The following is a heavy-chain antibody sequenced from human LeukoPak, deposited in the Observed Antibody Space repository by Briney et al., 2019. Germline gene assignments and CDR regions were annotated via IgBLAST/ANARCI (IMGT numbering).Heavy chain of an antibody. J-gene: IGHJ4*02. CDR2: IKQDGSEK. CDR1: GFTFSSYW. Sequence: PGGSLRLSRAASGFTFSSYWMSWVRQAPGKGLEWVANIKQDGSEKYYVDSVKGRFTISRDNAKNSLYLQMNSLRAEDTAVYYCASARWGDEWEPDYWGQGTLVTVSS. V-gene: IGHV3-7*01. D-gene: IGHD1-26*01. CDR3: ASARWGDEWEPDY.